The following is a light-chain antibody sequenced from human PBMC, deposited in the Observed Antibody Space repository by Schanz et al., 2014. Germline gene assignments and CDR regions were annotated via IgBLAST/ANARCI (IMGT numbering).Light chain of an antibody. CDR3: QHYQQSGSHF. CDR2: KAS. V-gene: IGKV1-5*03. J-gene: IGKJ4*01. CDR1: QSIDSW. Sequence: DIQMTQSPSTLSASVGDRVTITCRTSQSIDSWLAWYQQKPGKAPKVLIYKASILESGVPSRFSGSGSGTEFTLTISSLQPDDFATYYCQHYQQSGSHFFGGGTKVEIK.